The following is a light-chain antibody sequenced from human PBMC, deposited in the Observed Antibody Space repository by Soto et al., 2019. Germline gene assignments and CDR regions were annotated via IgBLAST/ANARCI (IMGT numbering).Light chain of an antibody. CDR1: SSNIGSHT. CDR3: AAWDDSLNAAV. J-gene: IGLJ2*01. CDR2: SDN. Sequence: QSVLTQPYSVSGTPGQRVTISCSGSSSNIGSHTLNWYQHLPGTAPNLLIYSDNQRPSGVPDRFSGSTSGTSASLAISGLQSEDEADYYCAAWDDSLNAAVFGGGTKFTVL. V-gene: IGLV1-44*01.